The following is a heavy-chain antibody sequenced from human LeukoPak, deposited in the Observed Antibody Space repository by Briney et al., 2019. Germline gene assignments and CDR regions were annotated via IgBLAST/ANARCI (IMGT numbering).Heavy chain of an antibody. Sequence: GGSLRLSCAVSGFTLSTYAMSWVRQTPGKGLEWVAATSSSDAGTYHADSVGGRFTISRDNAKNSLYLQMNSLRAEDTAVYYCARCDYSSGWYYDYYYYMDVWGKGTTVTVSS. CDR3: ARCDYSSGWYYDYYYYMDV. J-gene: IGHJ6*03. V-gene: IGHV3-23*01. CDR2: TSSSDAGT. D-gene: IGHD6-19*01. CDR1: GFTLSTYA.